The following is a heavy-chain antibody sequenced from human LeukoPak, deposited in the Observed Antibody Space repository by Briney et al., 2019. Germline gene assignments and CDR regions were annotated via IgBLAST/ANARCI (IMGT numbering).Heavy chain of an antibody. J-gene: IGHJ4*02. CDR3: ARDSLGGDY. Sequence: PGGSLRLSCAASGFTFSSYEMNWVRQAPGKGLEWVSFITSGGTTIYYADSVKGRFTISRDNSKNTLYLQMNSLRAEDTAVYYCARDSLGGDYWGQGTLVTVSS. CDR1: GFTFSSYE. D-gene: IGHD3-16*01. V-gene: IGHV3-48*03. CDR2: ITSGGTTI.